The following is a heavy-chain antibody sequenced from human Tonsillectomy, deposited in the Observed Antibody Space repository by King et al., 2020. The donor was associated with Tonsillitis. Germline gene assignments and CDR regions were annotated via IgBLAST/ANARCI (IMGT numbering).Heavy chain of an antibody. D-gene: IGHD5-24*01. CDR1: GGSISSGGYS. CDR3: ARGAMSTMYYYYYGMDV. CDR2: IYHSGTP. V-gene: IGHV4-30-2*01. Sequence: QLQESGSGLVKPSQTLSLTCAVSGGSISSGGYSWSWIRQPPGKGLEWIGYIYHSGTPYYNPSLKIRVTISVDRSKNQFSLKLSSVTAADTAVYYCARGAMSTMYYYYYGMDVWGQGTTVTVSS. J-gene: IGHJ6*02.